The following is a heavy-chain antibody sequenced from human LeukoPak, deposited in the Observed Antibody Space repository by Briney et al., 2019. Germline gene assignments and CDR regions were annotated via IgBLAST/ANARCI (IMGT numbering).Heavy chain of an antibody. CDR2: IKTKTDDKTT. J-gene: IGHJ3*02. V-gene: IGHV3-15*01. D-gene: IGHD6-19*01. CDR1: GFPFTNAW. CDR3: AKDTRQWLVPGGGAFDI. Sequence: PGGSLRLSCAAPGFPFTNAWMTWVRQAPGKGLEWVGRIKTKTDDKTTDYAAPVKDRFIISREDSKNTLYLQMNSLKTEDTAVYYCAKDTRQWLVPGGGAFDIWGQGTMVTVSS.